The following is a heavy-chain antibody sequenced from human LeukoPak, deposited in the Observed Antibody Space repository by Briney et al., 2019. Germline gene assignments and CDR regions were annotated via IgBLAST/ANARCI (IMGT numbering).Heavy chain of an antibody. CDR3: AREGNYYDMDV. Sequence: PGGSLRLSCAASGVTVSSNYMSWVRQAPGKGLEWVSVIFSGGTTYYADSVKGRFTISRDSSKNTLYLQMNSLRAEDTAVYYCAREGNYYDMDVWGQGTTVIVSS. V-gene: IGHV3-53*01. J-gene: IGHJ6*02. CDR2: IFSGGTT. CDR1: GVTVSSNY.